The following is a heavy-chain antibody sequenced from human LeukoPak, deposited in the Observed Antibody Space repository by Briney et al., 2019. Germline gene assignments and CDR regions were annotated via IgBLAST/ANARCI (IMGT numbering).Heavy chain of an antibody. CDR1: GGSISTYY. J-gene: IGHJ5*02. CDR3: ARQRITGTTCWFDP. V-gene: IGHV4-59*08. Sequence: SETLSLTCAFSGGSISTYYWSWIRQPPGKGLEWIGYIYYSGSTNYNPSLKSRVTISVDTSKNQFSLKLSSVTAADTAVYYCARQRITGTTCWFDPWGQGTLVTVSS. D-gene: IGHD1-7*01. CDR2: IYYSGST.